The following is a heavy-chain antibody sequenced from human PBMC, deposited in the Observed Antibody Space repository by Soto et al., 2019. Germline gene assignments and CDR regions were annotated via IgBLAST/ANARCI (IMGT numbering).Heavy chain of an antibody. Sequence: ASVKVSCKASGGTFSSYAISWVRQAPGQGLEWMGGIIPIFGTANYAQKFQGRVTITADESTSTAYMELSSLRSEDTAVYYCARDSSGQSSDYYYGMDVWGQGTTVTVSS. J-gene: IGHJ6*02. CDR1: GGTFSSYA. CDR2: IIPIFGTA. D-gene: IGHD3-22*01. CDR3: ARDSSGQSSDYYYGMDV. V-gene: IGHV1-69*13.